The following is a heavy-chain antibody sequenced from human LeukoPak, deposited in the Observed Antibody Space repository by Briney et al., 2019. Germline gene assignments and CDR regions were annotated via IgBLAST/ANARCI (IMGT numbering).Heavy chain of an antibody. D-gene: IGHD1-26*01. CDR3: ARESGSYPTRYFDY. V-gene: IGHV4-61*01. CDR2: IYYSGST. Sequence: SQTLSLTCTVSGGSISSGSYYWSWIRQPPGKGLEWIGYIYYSGSTNYNPSLKSRVTISVDTSKNQFSLKLSSVTAADTAVYYCARESGSYPTRYFDYWGQGTLVTVSS. J-gene: IGHJ4*02. CDR1: GGSISSGSYY.